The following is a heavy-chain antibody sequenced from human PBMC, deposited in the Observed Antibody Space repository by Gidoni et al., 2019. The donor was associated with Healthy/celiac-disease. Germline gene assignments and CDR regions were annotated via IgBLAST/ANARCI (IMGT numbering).Heavy chain of an antibody. J-gene: IGHJ4*02. CDR3: ALGGSSGWYGGNFDY. CDR2: ISWDGGST. V-gene: IGHV3-43*01. Sequence: EVQLVESGGVVVQPGGSLRLSCAASGFTFDAYTMHWVRQAPGKGLDWVSLISWDGGSTYYADSVKVRFTISRDNSKNSLYLQMNSLRTEDTALYYCALGGSSGWYGGNFDYWGQGTLVTVSS. D-gene: IGHD6-19*01. CDR1: GFTFDAYT.